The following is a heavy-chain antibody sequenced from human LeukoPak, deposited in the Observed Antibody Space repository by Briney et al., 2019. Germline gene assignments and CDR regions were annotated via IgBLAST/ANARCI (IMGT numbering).Heavy chain of an antibody. CDR2: ISESGGST. D-gene: IGHD3-10*01. J-gene: IGHJ4*02. CDR1: GFTFSSYA. CDR3: ARRVSYSSGSHFDY. V-gene: IGHV3-23*01. Sequence: GGSLRLSCAASGFTFSSYAMSWVRQAPGKGLEWVSVISESGGSTYYADSVKGRFSISRDNSKNTLYLQMNSLRAEDSAIYFCARRVSYSSGSHFDYWGQGTLVTVSS.